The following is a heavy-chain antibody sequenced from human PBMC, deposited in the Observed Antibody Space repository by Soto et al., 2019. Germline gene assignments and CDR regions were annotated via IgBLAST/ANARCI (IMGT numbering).Heavy chain of an antibody. J-gene: IGHJ4*02. CDR1: GYTFTSYG. Sequence: GVSVKVSCKGSGYTFTSYGISWVRQAPGQGFEWMGWISAYNGNTNYAQKLQGRVTMTTDTSTSTAYMELRSLRSDDAAVYYCARDRLWDYGDYGIDYWGQGTLVTVSS. D-gene: IGHD4-17*01. CDR3: ARDRLWDYGDYGIDY. V-gene: IGHV1-18*01. CDR2: ISAYNGNT.